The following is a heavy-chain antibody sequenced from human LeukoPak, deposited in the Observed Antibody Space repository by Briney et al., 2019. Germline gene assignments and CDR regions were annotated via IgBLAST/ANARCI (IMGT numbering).Heavy chain of an antibody. CDR3: ARGISYCGGDCSDY. D-gene: IGHD2-21*02. Sequence: ASVKVSCKASGYTFTGYYMHWMRQAPGQGLEWVGWINPNSGGTNYAQKFQGRVTMTRDTSISTAYMELSRVRSDDTAVYYCARGISYCGGDCSDYWGQGTLVTVSS. CDR1: GYTFTGYY. CDR2: INPNSGGT. J-gene: IGHJ4*02. V-gene: IGHV1-2*02.